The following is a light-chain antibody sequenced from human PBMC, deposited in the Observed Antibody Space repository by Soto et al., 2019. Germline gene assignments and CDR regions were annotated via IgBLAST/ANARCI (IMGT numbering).Light chain of an antibody. CDR1: QSVSSSY. V-gene: IGKV3-20*01. Sequence: EIVLTQSPGTLSLSPGERATLSCRASQSVSSSYLAWYQHKPGQAPRLLIYGASNRATGIPDRFSGSGSGTYFTLTISRLEPEDFAVYYCQQYGSSHPYTFGQGTKLEIK. J-gene: IGKJ2*01. CDR2: GAS. CDR3: QQYGSSHPYT.